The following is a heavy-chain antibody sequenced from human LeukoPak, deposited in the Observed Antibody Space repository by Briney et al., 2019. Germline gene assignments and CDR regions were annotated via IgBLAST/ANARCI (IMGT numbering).Heavy chain of an antibody. Sequence: WASVTVSCKASGYTFTSYGISWVRQAPGQGLEWMGWISAYNGNTNYAQKLQGRVTMTTDTSTSTAYMELRSLRSDDTAVYYCARDRGYYYDSSGYSDYWGQGTLVTVSS. CDR2: ISAYNGNT. J-gene: IGHJ4*02. D-gene: IGHD3-22*01. CDR1: GYTFTSYG. V-gene: IGHV1-18*01. CDR3: ARDRGYYYDSSGYSDY.